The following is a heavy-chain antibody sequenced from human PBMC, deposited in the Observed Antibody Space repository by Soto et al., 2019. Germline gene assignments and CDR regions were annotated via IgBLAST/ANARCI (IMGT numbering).Heavy chain of an antibody. D-gene: IGHD2-2*01. CDR3: ARDCSSTSCQSPGY. V-gene: IGHV1-69*08. CDR1: GGTFSSYT. Sequence: QVQLVQSGAEVKKPGSSVKVSCKASGGTFSSYTISWVRQAPGQGLEWMGRIIPILGIANYAQKFQGRVTITADKSTSTAYMELSSLRSEDTAVYYCARDCSSTSCQSPGYWGQGNLVTVSS. J-gene: IGHJ4*02. CDR2: IIPILGIA.